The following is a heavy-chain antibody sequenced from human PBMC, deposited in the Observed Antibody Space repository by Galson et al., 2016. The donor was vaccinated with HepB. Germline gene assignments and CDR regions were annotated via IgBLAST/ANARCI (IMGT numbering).Heavy chain of an antibody. D-gene: IGHD6-19*01. V-gene: IGHV6-1*01. CDR3: ARISHDSGCPA. Sequence: CAISGDSVSSNSAAWSWIRQSPSRGLEWLGRTYYRSKWYNDYAVSVKSRININPDTSKIQFSLQLNSVTHEDTAVYYCARISHDSGCPAWGQGALVTVSS. CDR2: TYYRSKWYN. J-gene: IGHJ1*01. CDR1: GDSVSSNSAA.